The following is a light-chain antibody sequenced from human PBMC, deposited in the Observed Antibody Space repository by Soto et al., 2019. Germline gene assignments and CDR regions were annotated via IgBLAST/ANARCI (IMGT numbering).Light chain of an antibody. CDR2: RTS. CDR1: QSVSSTY. Sequence: EIVLTQSPGPLSLSPGERATLSCRASQSVSSTYLAWYQQKPGQAPRLLIDRTSTRATGIPGRFSGSGSGTDFTLTINRLEPEDFAVYYCQQYCGSPYTFGQGTKLEIK. V-gene: IGKV3-20*01. CDR3: QQYCGSPYT. J-gene: IGKJ2*01.